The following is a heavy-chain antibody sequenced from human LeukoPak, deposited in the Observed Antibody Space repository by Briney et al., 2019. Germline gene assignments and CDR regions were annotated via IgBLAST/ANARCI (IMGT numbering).Heavy chain of an antibody. J-gene: IGHJ5*02. CDR2: ISWNSGSI. D-gene: IGHD1-26*01. V-gene: IGHV3-9*01. CDR1: GFTFDDYA. Sequence: GGSLRLSCAASGFTFDDYAMHWVRQAPGKGLEWVSGISWNSGSIGYADSVKGRFTISRDNSKNTLYLQMNSLRAEDTAVYYCAKDPVGATTPGYNWFDPWGQGTLVTVSS. CDR3: AKDPVGATTPGYNWFDP.